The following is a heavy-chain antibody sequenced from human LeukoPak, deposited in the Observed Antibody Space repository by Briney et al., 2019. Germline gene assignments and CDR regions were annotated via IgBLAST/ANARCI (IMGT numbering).Heavy chain of an antibody. D-gene: IGHD2-2*02. CDR1: GFTVSSNY. Sequence: PGGSLRLSCAASGFTVSSNYMSWVRQAPGKGLEWVSVIYSGGSTYYADSVKGRFTISRDNSKNTLYLQMNSLRAEDTAVYYCARALYVRRFDYWGQGTLVTVSS. J-gene: IGHJ4*02. CDR2: IYSGGST. CDR3: ARALYVRRFDY. V-gene: IGHV3-66*01.